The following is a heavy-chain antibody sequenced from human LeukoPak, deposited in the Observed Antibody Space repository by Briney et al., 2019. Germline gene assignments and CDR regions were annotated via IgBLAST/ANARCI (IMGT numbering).Heavy chain of an antibody. CDR2: ISESGSGT. CDR1: GFTFSTYS. J-gene: IGHJ4*02. CDR3: AKLIAAAGSHY. V-gene: IGHV3-23*01. Sequence: GGSLRLSCAASGFTFSTYSMNWVRQAPGKGLEWVSSISESGSGTYYADSVKGRFTISRDNSRNTLYLQMSSVRAEDTAAYYCAKLIAAAGSHYWGQGALVTVSS. D-gene: IGHD6-13*01.